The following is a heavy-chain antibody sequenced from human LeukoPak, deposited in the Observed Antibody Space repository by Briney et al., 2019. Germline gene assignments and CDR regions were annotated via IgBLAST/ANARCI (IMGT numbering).Heavy chain of an antibody. D-gene: IGHD3-22*01. CDR2: IYSGGST. CDR3: ARMGRRYYYDSSGYEY. J-gene: IGHJ4*02. Sequence: GGSLRLSCAASGFTFSSYSMNWVRLAPGKGLEWVSVIYSGGSTYYADSVKGRFTISRDNSKNTLYLQMNSLRAEDTAVYYCARMGRRYYYDSSGYEYWGQGTLVTVSS. CDR1: GFTFSSYS. V-gene: IGHV3-66*01.